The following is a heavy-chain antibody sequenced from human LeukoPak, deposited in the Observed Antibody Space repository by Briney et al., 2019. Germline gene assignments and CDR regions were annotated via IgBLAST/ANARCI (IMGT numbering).Heavy chain of an antibody. CDR2: IYSGGST. J-gene: IGHJ4*02. D-gene: IGHD2-15*01. CDR3: ARLVGYCSGGSCYSGVYYFDY. CDR1: GFTVSSNY. V-gene: IGHV3-53*01. Sequence: PGGSLRLSCAASGFTVSSNYMSWVRQAPGKGLEWVSVIYSGGSTYYADSVKGRFTISRDNSKNMLYLQMNSLRAEDTAVYYCARLVGYCSGGSCYSGVYYFDYWGQGTLVTVSS.